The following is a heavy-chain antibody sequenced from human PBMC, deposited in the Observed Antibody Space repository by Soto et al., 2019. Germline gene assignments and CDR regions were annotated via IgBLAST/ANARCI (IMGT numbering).Heavy chain of an antibody. Sequence: EVQLLETGGGLVQPGGSLGLSCTASGFTFTNFGMSWVRQAPGKGLEWLSAIIGNGDTAYYAASVKGRFTISRDNSKDTLYLQLNDLEAEDTAIYYCAKDYDYGDSLPFDYWGLGTLVAVSS. CDR3: AKDYDYGDSLPFDY. J-gene: IGHJ4*02. CDR2: IIGNGDTA. CDR1: GFTFTNFG. V-gene: IGHV3-23*01. D-gene: IGHD4-17*01.